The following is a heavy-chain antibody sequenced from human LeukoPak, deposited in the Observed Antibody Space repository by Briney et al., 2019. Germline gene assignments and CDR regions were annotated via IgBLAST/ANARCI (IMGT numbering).Heavy chain of an antibody. D-gene: IGHD5-12*01. V-gene: IGHV4-4*02. J-gene: IGHJ4*02. Sequence: SETLSLTCAVSGGSISSSNWWSWVRQSPEKGLEWIGEIHHSGTTNYNPSLKSRVTLSLDKSKNQFSLKLSSVTAADTAVYYCARLGVVATINNYFDFWGQGTLVTVSS. CDR3: ARLGVVATINNYFDF. CDR2: IHHSGTT. CDR1: GGSISSSNW.